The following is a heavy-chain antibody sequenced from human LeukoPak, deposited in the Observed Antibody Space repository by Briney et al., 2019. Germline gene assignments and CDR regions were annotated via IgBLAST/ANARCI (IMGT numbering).Heavy chain of an antibody. CDR3: ARLQEDIVVVPAAIPYNWFDP. CDR1: GYIFAAYW. D-gene: IGHD2-2*01. Sequence: GESLKISCKGSGYIFAAYWIGWVRQMPGKGLEWMGSIYPGDPDTRYSPSFQGQVTISVDRSINTAYLQWNSLKASDTAIYYCARLQEDIVVVPAAIPYNWFDPWGRGSLVTVSS. V-gene: IGHV5-51*01. CDR2: IYPGDPDT. J-gene: IGHJ5*02.